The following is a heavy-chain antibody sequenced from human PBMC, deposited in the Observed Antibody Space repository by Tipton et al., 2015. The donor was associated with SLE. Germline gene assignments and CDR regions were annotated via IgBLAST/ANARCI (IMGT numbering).Heavy chain of an antibody. CDR1: GGSISSYY. V-gene: IGHV4-59*01. J-gene: IGHJ4*02. CDR2: IYYSGST. Sequence: TLSLTCTVSGGSISSYYWSWIRQPPGKGLEWIGYIYYSGSTNYNPSLKSRVTISVDTSKNQFPLKLSSVTAADTAVYYCSRWAGPTVNFDYWGQGTLVTVSS. CDR3: SRWAGPTVNFDY. D-gene: IGHD4-11*01.